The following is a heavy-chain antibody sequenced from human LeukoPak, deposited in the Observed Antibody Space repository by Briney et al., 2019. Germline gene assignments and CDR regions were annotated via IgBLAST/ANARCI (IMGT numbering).Heavy chain of an antibody. Sequence: SETLSLTCTVSGGSISSYYWSWIRQPPGKGLEWIGYIYYSGSTNYNPSLKSRVTISVDTSKNQFSLKLSSVTAADTAVYYCVSHRDIVANFDYWGQGTLVTVSS. J-gene: IGHJ4*02. CDR3: VSHRDIVANFDY. D-gene: IGHD5-12*01. V-gene: IGHV4-59*01. CDR2: IYYSGST. CDR1: GGSISSYY.